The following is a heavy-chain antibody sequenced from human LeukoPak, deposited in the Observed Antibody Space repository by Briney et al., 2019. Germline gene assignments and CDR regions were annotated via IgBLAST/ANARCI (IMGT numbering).Heavy chain of an antibody. CDR3: ARVPYYYGSGSYYNLKYWFDP. V-gene: IGHV4-59*01. CDR2: IYYSGST. CDR1: GGSISSYY. D-gene: IGHD3-10*01. J-gene: IGHJ5*02. Sequence: SETLSLTCTVSGGSISSYYWSWIRQAPGKGLEWIGYIYYSGSTNYNPSLKSRVTISVDTSKNQFSLKLSSVTAADTAVYYCARVPYYYGSGSYYNLKYWFDPWGQGTLVTVSS.